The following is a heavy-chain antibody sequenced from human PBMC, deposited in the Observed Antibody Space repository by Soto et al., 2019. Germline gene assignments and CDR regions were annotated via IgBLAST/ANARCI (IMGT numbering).Heavy chain of an antibody. J-gene: IGHJ4*02. D-gene: IGHD2-21*01. CDR2: IYYSGST. CDR1: GGSISSYY. CDR3: ARGGGIDILFDY. V-gene: IGHV4-59*01. Sequence: SETLSLTCTVSGGSISSYYWSWIRQPPGKGLEWIGYIYYSGSTNYNPSLKSRVTISVDTSKNQFSLKLSSVTAAVTAVYYCARGGGIDILFDYWGQGTLVTVSS.